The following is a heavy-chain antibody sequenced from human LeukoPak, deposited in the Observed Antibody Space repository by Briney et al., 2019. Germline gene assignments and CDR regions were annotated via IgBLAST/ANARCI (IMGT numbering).Heavy chain of an antibody. D-gene: IGHD5-12*01. Sequence: SQTLSLTCTVSGVSISSGDYYWSWIRQPPGQGLEWIGYIYYSGSTYYNPSLMSRVTISVDTSRNQFSLKLSSVTAADTAVYYCARQGDIVATIFDYWGQGTLVTVSS. CDR1: GVSISSGDYY. V-gene: IGHV4-30-4*08. CDR3: ARQGDIVATIFDY. CDR2: IYYSGST. J-gene: IGHJ4*02.